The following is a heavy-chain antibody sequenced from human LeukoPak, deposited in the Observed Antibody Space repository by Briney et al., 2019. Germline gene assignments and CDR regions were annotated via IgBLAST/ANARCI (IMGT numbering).Heavy chain of an antibody. CDR1: GFTFSSYW. CDR3: ARERDSSGYYGDY. Sequence: GGSLRLSCVASGFTFSSYWMSWVRQAPGKGLECVANIKEDGSDKYYVDSVKGRFTIYRDNTKNSLYLQLNSLRAEDTAVYYCARERDSSGYYGDYWGQGTLVTVSS. CDR2: IKEDGSDK. V-gene: IGHV3-7*01. J-gene: IGHJ4*02. D-gene: IGHD3-22*01.